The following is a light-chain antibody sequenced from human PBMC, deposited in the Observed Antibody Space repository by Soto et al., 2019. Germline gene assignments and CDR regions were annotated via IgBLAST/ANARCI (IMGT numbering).Light chain of an antibody. Sequence: QSALTQPASVSESPGQSITISCTGSSSDVGGYKYVSWYQQHPGKAPKLLIYDVTNRPAGVSNRFSGSKSGYTASLTISGLQSEDEADYYCSSYTSFKTLVFGTGTKVTVL. CDR2: DVT. CDR1: SSDVGGYKY. V-gene: IGLV2-14*01. J-gene: IGLJ1*01. CDR3: SSYTSFKTLV.